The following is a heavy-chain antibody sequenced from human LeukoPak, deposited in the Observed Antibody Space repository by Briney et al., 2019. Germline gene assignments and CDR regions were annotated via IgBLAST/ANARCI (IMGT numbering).Heavy chain of an antibody. D-gene: IGHD4-17*01. V-gene: IGHV3-33*01. J-gene: IGHJ4*02. CDR3: ARGGTTVTTNLFDY. CDR2: MRSDGNNK. Sequence: GGSLRLSCAASGFTFSGCAMHWVRQAPGKGLEWVAVMRSDGNNKYYADSVKGRFTISRDNSKNTLDLQMTSLRAEDTAFYYCARGGTTVTTNLFDYWGQGTLVTVSS. CDR1: GFTFSGCA.